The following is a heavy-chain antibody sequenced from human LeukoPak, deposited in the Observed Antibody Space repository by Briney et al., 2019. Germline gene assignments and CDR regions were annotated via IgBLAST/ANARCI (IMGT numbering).Heavy chain of an antibody. Sequence: SQTLSLTCTVSGGSISSGGYYWSWIRQHPGKGLKWIGNIYYSGSTYYNPSLKSRVTISVDTSKNQFSLKLSSVTAADTAVYYCARCFSSSSPYYYYYMDVWGKGTTVTVSS. CDR2: IYYSGST. D-gene: IGHD3-10*01. J-gene: IGHJ6*03. CDR3: ARCFSSSSPYYYYYMDV. CDR1: GGSISSGGYY. V-gene: IGHV4-31*03.